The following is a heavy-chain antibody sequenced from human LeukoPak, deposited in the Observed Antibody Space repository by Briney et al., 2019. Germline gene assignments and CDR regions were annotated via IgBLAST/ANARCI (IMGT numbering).Heavy chain of an antibody. D-gene: IGHD4-23*01. J-gene: IGHJ4*02. CDR2: ISSSSSTI. CDR3: AITTRRWLNYFDY. CDR1: GFTFSSYW. V-gene: IGHV3-48*04. Sequence: PGGSLRLSCAASGFTFSSYWMSWVRQAPGKGLEWVSYISSSSSTIYYADSVKGRFTISRDNAKNSLYLQMNSLRAEDTAVYYCAITTRRWLNYFDYWGQGTLVTVSS.